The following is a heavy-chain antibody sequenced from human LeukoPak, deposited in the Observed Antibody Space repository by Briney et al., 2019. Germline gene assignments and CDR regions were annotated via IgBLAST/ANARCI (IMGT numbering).Heavy chain of an antibody. V-gene: IGHV4-59*01. D-gene: IGHD6-19*01. CDR1: GGSISSYY. Sequence: SETLSLTCTVSGGSISSYYWSWIRQPPGKGLEWIGYIYYSGSTNYNPSLKSRVTISVDTSKNQFSLKLSSVTAADTAVYYCARDGSIAVAGTNLAYWGQGTLVTVSS. CDR2: IYYSGST. J-gene: IGHJ4*02. CDR3: ARDGSIAVAGTNLAY.